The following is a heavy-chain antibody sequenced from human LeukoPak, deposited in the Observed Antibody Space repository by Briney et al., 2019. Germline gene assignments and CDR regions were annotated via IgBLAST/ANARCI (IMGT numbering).Heavy chain of an antibody. V-gene: IGHV3-30*04. CDR2: ISYDGSNE. D-gene: IGHD3-10*01. CDR3: ARDRDGIALIRDRTYYYMDV. Sequence: PGGSLRLSCAASGFTFSSYVMHWVRQAPGKGLEWVAIISYDGSNEYYADSVKGRLTISRDNAKNSLYLQMNSLRAEDTAVYYCARDRDGIALIRDRTYYYMDVWGKGTTVTVSS. J-gene: IGHJ6*03. CDR1: GFTFSSYV.